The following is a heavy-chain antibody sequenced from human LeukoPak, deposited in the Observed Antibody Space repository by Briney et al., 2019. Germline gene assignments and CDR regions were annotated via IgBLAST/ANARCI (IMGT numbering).Heavy chain of an antibody. D-gene: IGHD3-16*01. V-gene: IGHV3-74*01. Sequence: PGGSLRLSCAASGFTFSSYWMHWVRQAPGKGLVRVSRINSDGSSTSYADSVKGRFTTSRDNAKNTLYLQMDSLRDDDTAVYYCARDPGYESWSPFWGGMDVWGNGTTVIVSS. CDR3: ARDPGYESWSPFWGGMDV. J-gene: IGHJ6*04. CDR2: INSDGSST. CDR1: GFTFSSYW.